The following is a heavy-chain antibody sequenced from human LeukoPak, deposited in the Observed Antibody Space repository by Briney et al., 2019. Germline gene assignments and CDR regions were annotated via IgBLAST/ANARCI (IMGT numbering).Heavy chain of an antibody. CDR2: INHSGST. CDR1: GGSFSGYY. CDR3: ARARYCSSTSCYRRGMDV. Sequence: PSETLSPTGAVYGGSFSGYYWSWIRQPPGKGLEWIGEINHSGSTNYNPSLKSRVTISVDTSKNQFSLKLSSVTAADTAVYYCARARYCSSTSCYRRGMDVWGQGTTVTVSS. D-gene: IGHD2-2*01. V-gene: IGHV4-34*01. J-gene: IGHJ6*02.